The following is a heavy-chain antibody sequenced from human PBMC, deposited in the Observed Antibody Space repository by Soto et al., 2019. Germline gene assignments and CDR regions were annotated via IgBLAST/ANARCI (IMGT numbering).Heavy chain of an antibody. CDR2: MNPNSGNT. J-gene: IGHJ5*02. V-gene: IGHV1-8*01. CDR1: GYTFTSYD. CDR3: ARWYQPLNWFDP. Sequence: QVQLVQSGAEVKKPGASVKVSCKTSGYTFTSYDINWVRQATGQGLEWMGWMNPNSGNTGYAQKFQGRVTMTRNTSISTAYMELGSLRSEDTAVYYCARWYQPLNWFDPWGQGTLVTVSS. D-gene: IGHD2-2*01.